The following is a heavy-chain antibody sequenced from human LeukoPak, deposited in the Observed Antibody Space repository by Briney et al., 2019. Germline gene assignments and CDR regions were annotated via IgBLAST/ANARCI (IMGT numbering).Heavy chain of an antibody. CDR3: AKDSRIQLWLGYVY. J-gene: IGHJ4*02. CDR1: GFTFSSYA. CDR2: ISGSGGST. Sequence: GGSLRLSCAASGFTFSSYAMSWVRQAPGKGLEWVSTISGSGGSTYYADSVKGRFTISRDNSKTTVYLQMNSLRAEDTAVYYCAKDSRIQLWLGYVYWGQGTLVTVSS. V-gene: IGHV3-23*01. D-gene: IGHD5-18*01.